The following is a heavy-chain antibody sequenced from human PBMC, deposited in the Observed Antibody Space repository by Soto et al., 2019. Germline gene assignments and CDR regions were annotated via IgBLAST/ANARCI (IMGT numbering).Heavy chain of an antibody. V-gene: IGHV3-21*01. Sequence: GGSLRLSCAASGFTFSSYSMNWVRQAPGKGLEWVSSISSSSSYIYYADSVKGRSTISRDNAKNSLYLQMNSLRAEDTAVYYCARDSIDDYVWGSYRYTLDYWGQGTLVTVSS. CDR1: GFTFSSYS. J-gene: IGHJ4*02. CDR2: ISSSSSYI. CDR3: ARDSIDDYVWGSYRYTLDY. D-gene: IGHD3-16*02.